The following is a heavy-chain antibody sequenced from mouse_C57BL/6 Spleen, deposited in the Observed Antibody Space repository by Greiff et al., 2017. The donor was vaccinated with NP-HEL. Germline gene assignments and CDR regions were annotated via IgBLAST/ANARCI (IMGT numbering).Heavy chain of an antibody. Sequence: VQLQQPGAELVKPGASVKMSCKASGYTFTSYWITWVKQRPGQGLEWIGDIYPGSGSTNYNEKFKSMATLTVDTSSSTAYMQLRSLTSEDSAVYYCARGENYFDYWGQGTTLTVSS. J-gene: IGHJ2*01. CDR1: GYTFTSYW. CDR3: ARGENYFDY. V-gene: IGHV1-55*01. CDR2: IYPGSGST.